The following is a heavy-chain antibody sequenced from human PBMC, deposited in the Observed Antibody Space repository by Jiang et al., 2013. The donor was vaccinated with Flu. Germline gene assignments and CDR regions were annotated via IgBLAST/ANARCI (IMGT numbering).Heavy chain of an antibody. Sequence: GAEVKKPGASVKVSCKASGYTFTRNAMHWVRQAPGQRLEWMGWINADNGDTKYSQKFQGRVTITRETSASTVYMELSGLRSEDTAVYFCARDRLASGDYDYWGQGTLVTVSS. CDR1: GYTFTRNA. D-gene: IGHD3-10*01. J-gene: IGHJ4*02. CDR2: INADNGDT. V-gene: IGHV1-3*01. CDR3: ARDRLASGDYDY.